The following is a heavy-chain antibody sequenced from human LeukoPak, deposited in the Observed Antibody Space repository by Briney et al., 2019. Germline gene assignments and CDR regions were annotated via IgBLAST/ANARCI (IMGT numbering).Heavy chain of an antibody. V-gene: IGHV3-23*01. CDR2: ISGSGAST. J-gene: IGHJ3*02. CDR3: AKEAVGPYAFDI. CDR1: GFTFSSYA. Sequence: GGSLRLSCAASGFTFSSYAMSWVRQAPGKGLEWVSGISGSGASTYYADSVKGRFTISRDNSKNTLYLQMKSLRAEDTAVYYCAKEAVGPYAFDIWGQGTMVTVSS. D-gene: IGHD6-19*01.